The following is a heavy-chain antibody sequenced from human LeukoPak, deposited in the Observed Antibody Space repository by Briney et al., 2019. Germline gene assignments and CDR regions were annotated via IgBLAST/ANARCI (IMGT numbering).Heavy chain of an antibody. V-gene: IGHV4-4*07. J-gene: IGHJ2*01. CDR2: IYTSGST. CDR1: GGSLSSYY. CDR3: ARLTYYYDSSGYYRGLGNFDL. D-gene: IGHD3-22*01. Sequence: SETLSLTCTVSGGSLSSYYWSWIRQPAGKGLEWIGRIYTSGSTNYNPSLKSRVTMSVDTSKNQFSLKLSSVTAADTAVYYCARLTYYYDSSGYYRGLGNFDLWGRGTLVTVSS.